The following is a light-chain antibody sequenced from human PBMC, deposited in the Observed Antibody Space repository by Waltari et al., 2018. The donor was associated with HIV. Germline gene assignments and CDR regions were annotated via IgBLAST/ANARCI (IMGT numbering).Light chain of an antibody. J-gene: IGKJ2*01. CDR2: AAS. Sequence: DILMTQSPSSLSASVGDRVTITCRASLNIPTFLNWYHQKPGKAPQLLISAASNLQSGVPSRFSGSGSGTDFTLTITSLQPADFATYFCQQSYITPYTFGQGTKLEIK. V-gene: IGKV1-39*01. CDR3: QQSYITPYT. CDR1: LNIPTF.